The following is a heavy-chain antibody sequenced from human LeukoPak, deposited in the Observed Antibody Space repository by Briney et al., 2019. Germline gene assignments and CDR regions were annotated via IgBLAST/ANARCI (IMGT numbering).Heavy chain of an antibody. CDR1: GYTLTELS. CDR2: FDPEDGET. D-gene: IGHD3-10*01. J-gene: IGHJ6*02. CDR3: ATDWTVRGVIRYYYYYGMDV. V-gene: IGHV1-24*01. Sequence: GASVKVSFKVSGYTLTELSMHWVRQAPGKGLEWMGGFDPEDGETIYAQKFQGRVTMTEDTSTDTAYMELSSLRSEDTAVYYCATDWTVRGVIRYYYYYGMDVWGQGTTVTVSS.